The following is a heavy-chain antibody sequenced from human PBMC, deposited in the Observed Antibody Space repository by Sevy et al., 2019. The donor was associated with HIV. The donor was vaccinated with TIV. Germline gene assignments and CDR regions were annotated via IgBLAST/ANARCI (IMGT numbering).Heavy chain of an antibody. Sequence: SETLSLTCAVSGGPSVGTYWAGFARPQGKGREGMGEINHSGGSNYSPSLKSRVTMSLDTSKNQFSLNLRSVTAADTAIYYCARGQKYSPDDWGQGTLVTVSS. V-gene: IGHV4-34*01. J-gene: IGHJ4*02. D-gene: IGHD6-6*01. CDR1: GGPSVGT. CDR2: INHSGGS. CDR3: ARGQKYSPDD.